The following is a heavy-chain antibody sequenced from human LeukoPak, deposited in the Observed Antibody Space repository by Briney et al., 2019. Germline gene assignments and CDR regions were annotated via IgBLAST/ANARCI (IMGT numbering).Heavy chain of an antibody. J-gene: IGHJ6*03. V-gene: IGHV1-46*01. CDR3: ATTYCGGDCYFEYYYCYYYMDV. D-gene: IGHD2-21*01. Sequence: ASVKVSCKASGYTFTSYYMHWVRQAPGQGLEWMGIINPSGGSTSYAQKFQGRVTMTRDTSTSTVYMELSSLRSEDTAVYYCATTYCGGDCYFEYYYCYYYMDVWGKGTTVTVSS. CDR2: INPSGGST. CDR1: GYTFTSYY.